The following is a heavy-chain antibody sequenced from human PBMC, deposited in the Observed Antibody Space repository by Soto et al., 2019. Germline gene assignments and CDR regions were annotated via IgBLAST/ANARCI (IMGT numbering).Heavy chain of an antibody. V-gene: IGHV1-8*01. J-gene: IGHJ5*02. CDR1: GYTFTSYD. CDR2: MNPNSGNT. CDR3: ARGQLYDFWSGYSSSWFDP. Sequence: QVQLVQSGAEVKKPGASVKVSCKASGYTFTSYDINWVRQATGQGLEWMGWMNPNSGNTGYAQKFQGRVTMTRNTYISTAYMELSSLRSEYTAVYYCARGQLYDFWSGYSSSWFDPWGQGTLVTVSS. D-gene: IGHD3-3*01.